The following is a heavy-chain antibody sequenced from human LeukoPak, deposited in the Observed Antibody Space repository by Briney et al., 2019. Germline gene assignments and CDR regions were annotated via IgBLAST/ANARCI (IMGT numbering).Heavy chain of an antibody. CDR3: GGSKGYFDY. V-gene: IGHV4-34*01. CDR2: INHSGST. CDR1: GGSFSGYY. D-gene: IGHD2-15*01. Sequence: SETLSLTCAVYGGSFSGYYWSWIRQPPGKRLEWIGEINHSGSTNYNPSLKSRVTISVDTSKNQFSLKLSSVTAADTAVYYCGGSKGYFDYWGQGTLVTVFS. J-gene: IGHJ4*02.